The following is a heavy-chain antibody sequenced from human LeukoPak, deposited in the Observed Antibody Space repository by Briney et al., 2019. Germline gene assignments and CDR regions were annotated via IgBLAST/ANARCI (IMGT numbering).Heavy chain of an antibody. Sequence: ASVTVSCKASGYTFTSYYMHWVRQAPGQGLEWMGIINPSGGSTSYAQKFQGRVTMTRETSTSTVYMELSSLRAADTAVYYGARVVVGGIRSIAAARRAFDYWGQGTLVTVSS. D-gene: IGHD6-13*01. CDR2: INPSGGST. CDR3: ARVVVGGIRSIAAARRAFDY. V-gene: IGHV1-46*01. J-gene: IGHJ4*02. CDR1: GYTFTSYY.